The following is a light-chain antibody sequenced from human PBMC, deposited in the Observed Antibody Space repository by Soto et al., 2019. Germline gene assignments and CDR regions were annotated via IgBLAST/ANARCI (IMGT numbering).Light chain of an antibody. J-gene: IGLJ3*02. CDR3: QSYDSSLSGWV. Sequence: QSVLTQPPSVSGGPGQRVTISCTGSSSNIGAGYDVQWYQQLPGTPPKLLIYHNSNRPSGVPDRFSGSKSGTSASLAITGLQAEDEVDYYCQSYDSSLSGWVFGGGTKLTVL. CDR1: SSNIGAGYD. V-gene: IGLV1-40*01. CDR2: HNS.